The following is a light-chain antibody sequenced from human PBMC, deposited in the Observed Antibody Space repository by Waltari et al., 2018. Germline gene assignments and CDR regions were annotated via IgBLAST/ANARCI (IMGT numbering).Light chain of an antibody. CDR2: GAS. V-gene: IGKV3-20*01. Sequence: EMVLTQSPGTLSLSPGERAALSCRASLSLSSSHLAWYQQNPGQAPRRLTYGASSRATGIPDRFSGSGSETDFTLTISRLEPEDFAVYYCQQYDSSPYTFGQGTKLEIK. CDR3: QQYDSSPYT. CDR1: LSLSSSH. J-gene: IGKJ2*01.